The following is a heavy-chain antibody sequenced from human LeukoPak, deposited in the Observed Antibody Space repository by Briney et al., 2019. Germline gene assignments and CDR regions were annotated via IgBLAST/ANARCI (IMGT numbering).Heavy chain of an antibody. D-gene: IGHD2/OR15-2a*01. CDR2: IYSGGST. Sequence: PGGSLRLSCAASGFTFSSYAMSWVRQAPGKGLEWVSVIYSGGSTYYADSVKGRFTISRDNSKNTLYLQMNSLRAEDTAVYYCARSGLSRFGFWGQGTLVTVSS. CDR3: ARSGLSRFGF. V-gene: IGHV3-23*03. CDR1: GFTFSSYA. J-gene: IGHJ4*02.